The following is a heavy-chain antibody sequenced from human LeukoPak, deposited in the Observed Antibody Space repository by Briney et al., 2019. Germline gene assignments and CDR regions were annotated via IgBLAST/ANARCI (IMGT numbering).Heavy chain of an antibody. Sequence: GGSLRLSCAATEFTFTHYGMDWVRQAPGKGLEWVSYISGDTRTIYYADSVKGRFTISRDNAKNSLYLQMNSLRAEDTAVYYCARGGATKTFDYWGQGTLVTISS. CDR3: ARGGATKTFDY. D-gene: IGHD1-26*01. J-gene: IGHJ4*02. V-gene: IGHV3-48*04. CDR1: EFTFTHYG. CDR2: ISGDTRTI.